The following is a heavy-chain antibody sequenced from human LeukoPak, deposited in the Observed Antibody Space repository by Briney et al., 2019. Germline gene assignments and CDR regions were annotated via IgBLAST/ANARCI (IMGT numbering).Heavy chain of an antibody. Sequence: GGSLRLSCAASGFTVSSNYMSWVCQAPGKGLEWVSVIYSGGSTYYADSVKGRFTISRDNSKNTLYLQMNSLRAEDTAVYYCARDLRQAGWVFDYWGQGTLVTVSS. J-gene: IGHJ4*02. CDR1: GFTVSSNY. D-gene: IGHD6-19*01. CDR3: ARDLRQAGWVFDY. V-gene: IGHV3-53*01. CDR2: IYSGGST.